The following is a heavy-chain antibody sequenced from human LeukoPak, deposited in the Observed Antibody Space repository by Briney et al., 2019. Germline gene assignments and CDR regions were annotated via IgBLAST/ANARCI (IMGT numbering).Heavy chain of an antibody. D-gene: IGHD4-11*01. CDR2: VYYTGST. V-gene: IGHV4-39*01. Sequence: SETLSLTCTVSGDSIHSSVYYWGWVRQPPGKGLKWIGNVYYTGSTFYNPSLESRVTISVDTSKNQFSLKLSSMTAADTAVYFCARHSGPVIPDGLDIWGQGTMVTVSS. CDR3: ARHSGPVIPDGLDI. CDR1: GDSIHSSVYY. J-gene: IGHJ3*02.